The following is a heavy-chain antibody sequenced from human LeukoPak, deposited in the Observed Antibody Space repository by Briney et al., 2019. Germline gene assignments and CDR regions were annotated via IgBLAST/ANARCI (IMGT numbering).Heavy chain of an antibody. V-gene: IGHV4-39*01. CDR3: AVSDSAAGSHYYYYYGMDV. CDR2: IYYSGST. D-gene: IGHD2-15*01. J-gene: IGHJ6*02. Sequence: PSETLSLTCAVSGGSISSSSYYWGWIRQPPGKGLEWIGSIYYSGSTYYNPSLKSRVTISVDTSKNQFSLKLSSVTAADTAVYYCAVSDSAAGSHYYYYYGMDVWGRGTTVTVSS. CDR1: GGSISSSSYY.